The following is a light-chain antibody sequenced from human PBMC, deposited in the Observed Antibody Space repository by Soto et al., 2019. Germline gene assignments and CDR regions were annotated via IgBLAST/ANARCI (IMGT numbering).Light chain of an antibody. V-gene: IGKV3-15*01. Sequence: EIVMTQSPATLSVSPGERATLSCRASQSVRSNLAWYQQKPGQAPRLLIYGASTRATGIPARFSGSGSGTEFTLTISCLQSEDFALYYCQQFNNWPPVTFGQGTRLEIK. CDR2: GAS. CDR3: QQFNNWPPVT. J-gene: IGKJ5*01. CDR1: QSVRSN.